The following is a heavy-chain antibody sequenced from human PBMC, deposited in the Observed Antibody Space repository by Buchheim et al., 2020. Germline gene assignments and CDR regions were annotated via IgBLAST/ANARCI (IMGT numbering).Heavy chain of an antibody. CDR1: GGSFSGYY. Sequence: QVQLQQWGAGLLKPSETLSLTCAVYGGSFSGYYWSWIRQPPGKGLEWIGEINHSGSTNYNPSLTSRVNISVDTPKNQFSLKLSSVTAADTAVYYCAFRRGYSYGFDYWGQGTL. J-gene: IGHJ4*02. V-gene: IGHV4-34*01. CDR3: AFRRGYSYGFDY. D-gene: IGHD5-18*01. CDR2: INHSGST.